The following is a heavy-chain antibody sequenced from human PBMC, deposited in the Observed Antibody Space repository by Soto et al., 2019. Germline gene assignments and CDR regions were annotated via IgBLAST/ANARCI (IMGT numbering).Heavy chain of an antibody. D-gene: IGHD3-10*01. Sequence: PSETLSLTCTVSGGSISSSSYYWGWIRQPPGKGLEWIGSIYYSGSTYYNPSLKSRVTISVDTSKNQFSLKLSSVTAADTAVYYCARRPLRPPRTYGSGSYLDHWGQGTLVTVSS. J-gene: IGHJ4*02. CDR1: GGSISSSSYY. CDR3: ARRPLRPPRTYGSGSYLDH. CDR2: IYYSGST. V-gene: IGHV4-39*01.